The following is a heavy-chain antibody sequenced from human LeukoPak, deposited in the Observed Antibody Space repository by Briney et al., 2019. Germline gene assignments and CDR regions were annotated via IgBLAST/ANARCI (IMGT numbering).Heavy chain of an antibody. CDR1: GYTFTANY. V-gene: IGHV1-2*02. J-gene: IGHJ4*02. CDR2: MNSNSGAT. CDR3: ARGDGSSWYEY. D-gene: IGHD6-13*01. Sequence: VASMKVSCKASGYTFTANYMLWVRQAPGQGLEWMGWMNSNSGATNYAQRFQGRVTMTRDTSISAAYMELRSLRYDDTAVYYCARGDGSSWYEYWGQGTMVTVSS.